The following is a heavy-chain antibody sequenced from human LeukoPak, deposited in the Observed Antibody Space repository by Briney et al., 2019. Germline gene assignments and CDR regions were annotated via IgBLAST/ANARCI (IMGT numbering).Heavy chain of an antibody. CDR1: GGTFSSYA. CDR2: IIPIFGTA. J-gene: IGHJ4*02. D-gene: IGHD2-21*02. V-gene: IGHV1-69*13. Sequence: AVKVCCKASGGTFSSYAISWVRQAPGQGLEWMGGIIPIFGTANYAQKFQGRVTITADESTSTAYMELSSLRSEDTAVYYCARDRCGGDCYFYWGQGTLVTVSS. CDR3: ARDRCGGDCYFY.